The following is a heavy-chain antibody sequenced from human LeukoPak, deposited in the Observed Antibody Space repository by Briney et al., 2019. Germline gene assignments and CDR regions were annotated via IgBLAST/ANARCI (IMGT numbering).Heavy chain of an antibody. CDR2: IKHDGSEK. CDR1: GFPFSNYW. CDR3: AKDLMWELLSGDY. J-gene: IGHJ4*02. Sequence: GGSLRLSCIASGFPFSNYWMNWVRQAPGKGLEWVASIKHDGSEKHYVDSVKGRFNISRDNAKSSLYLQMNSLRAEDTAVYYCAKDLMWELLSGDYWGQGTLVTVSS. D-gene: IGHD1-26*01. V-gene: IGHV3-7*01.